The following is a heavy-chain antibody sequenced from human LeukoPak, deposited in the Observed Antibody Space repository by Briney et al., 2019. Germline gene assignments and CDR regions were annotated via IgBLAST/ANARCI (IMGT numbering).Heavy chain of an antibody. V-gene: IGHV3-21*01. D-gene: IGHD6-13*01. J-gene: IGHJ4*02. CDR3: ARDPDTAAGTIDY. CDR2: ISSSSSYI. CDR1: GFTFGDYA. Sequence: PGGSLRLSCTASGFTFGDYAMSWVRQAPGKGLEWVSSISSSSSYIYYADSVKGRFTISRDNAKNSLYLQMNSLRAEDTAVYYCARDPDTAAGTIDYWGQGTLVTVSS.